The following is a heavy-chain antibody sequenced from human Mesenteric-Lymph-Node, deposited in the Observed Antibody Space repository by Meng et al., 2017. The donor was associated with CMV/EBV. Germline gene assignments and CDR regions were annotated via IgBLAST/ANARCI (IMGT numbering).Heavy chain of an antibody. CDR3: ARISYAGIYFDY. D-gene: IGHD3-16*01. J-gene: IGHJ4*02. Sequence: CTASGSTFSSYAVSWVRQAPGQGLEWMGRIITVLGMANYSQNFQDRVTITVDKSTNTAYMGLTNLRIEDTAVYYCARISYAGIYFDYWGQGSLVTVSS. CDR2: IITVLGMA. CDR1: GSTFSSYA. V-gene: IGHV1-69*04.